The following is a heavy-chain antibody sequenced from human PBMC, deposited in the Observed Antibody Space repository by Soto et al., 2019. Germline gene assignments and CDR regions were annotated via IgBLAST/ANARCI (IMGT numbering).Heavy chain of an antibody. J-gene: IGHJ6*02. CDR2: IYYSGST. CDR1: GGSISSGGYY. Sequence: SETLSLTCTVSGGSISSGGYYWSWIRQHPGKGLEWIGYIYYSGSTYYNPSLKSRVTISVDTSKNQFSPKLSSVTAADTAVYYCARAGGSSSRNYYYYGMDVWGQGTTVTVSS. V-gene: IGHV4-31*03. D-gene: IGHD6-6*01. CDR3: ARAGGSSSRNYYYYGMDV.